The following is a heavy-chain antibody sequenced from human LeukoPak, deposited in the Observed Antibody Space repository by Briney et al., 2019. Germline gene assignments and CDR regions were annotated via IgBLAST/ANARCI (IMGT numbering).Heavy chain of an antibody. CDR2: INPSGGST. J-gene: IGHJ4*02. CDR1: GYTFTSYC. D-gene: IGHD1-1*01. CDR3: AREPGGSGFDY. Sequence: ASVKVSCKASGYTFTSYCMHWVRQAPRQGLEWMGIINPSGGSTSYAQKFQGRVTMTRDTSTSTVYMELSSLRSEDTAVYYCAREPGGSGFDYWGQGTLVTVSS. V-gene: IGHV1-46*01.